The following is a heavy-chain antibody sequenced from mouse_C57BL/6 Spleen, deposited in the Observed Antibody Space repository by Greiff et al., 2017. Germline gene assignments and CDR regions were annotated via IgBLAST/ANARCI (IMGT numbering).Heavy chain of an antibody. CDR1: GYTFTSYW. J-gene: IGHJ2*01. D-gene: IGHD2-4*01. CDR2: IHPNSGST. CDR3: ARWEGDYDQNYYFDY. V-gene: IGHV1-64*01. Sequence: QVQLQQPGAELVKPGASVKLSCKASGYTFTSYWMHWVKQRPGQGLEWIGMIHPNSGSTNYNEKFKSKATLTVDKSSSTAYMQLSSLTSEDSAVYYCARWEGDYDQNYYFDYWGQGTTLTVSS.